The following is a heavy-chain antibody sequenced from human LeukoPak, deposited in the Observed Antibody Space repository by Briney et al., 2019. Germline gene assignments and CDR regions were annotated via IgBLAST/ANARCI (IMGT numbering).Heavy chain of an antibody. Sequence: GGSLRLSCADAGFTFEDYAMHWVRQAPGKGLEWVSGISWDSGTIGYADSVKGRFTISRDNAKNSLYLQMNSLRAEDTALYYCAKGSAGDFDYWGQGTLVTVSS. J-gene: IGHJ4*02. V-gene: IGHV3-9*01. D-gene: IGHD6-13*01. CDR1: GFTFEDYA. CDR2: ISWDSGTI. CDR3: AKGSAGDFDY.